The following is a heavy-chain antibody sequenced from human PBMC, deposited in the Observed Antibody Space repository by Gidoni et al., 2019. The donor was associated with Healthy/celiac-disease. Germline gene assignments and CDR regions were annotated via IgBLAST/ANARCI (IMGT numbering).Heavy chain of an antibody. CDR3: ARNIWFRELYYYYYGMDV. Sequence: EVQLVESGGGLVKPGGSLRLSCAASGFTFSSYSMNWVRQAPGKGLEWFSSISSSSSYIYYADSVKGRFTISRDNAKNSLYLKMNSLRAEDTAVYYCARNIWFRELYYYYYGMDVWGQGTTVTVSS. CDR2: ISSSSSYI. V-gene: IGHV3-21*01. CDR1: GFTFSSYS. J-gene: IGHJ6*02. D-gene: IGHD3-10*01.